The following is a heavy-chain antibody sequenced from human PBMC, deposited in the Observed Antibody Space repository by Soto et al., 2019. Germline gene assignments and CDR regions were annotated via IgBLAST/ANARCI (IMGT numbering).Heavy chain of an antibody. D-gene: IGHD4-17*01. CDR3: ARGPGDYHAFDI. Sequence: SETLSLTCTVSGGYICSYYWSWIRQPPGKGLEWIGYIYYSGSTNYNPSLKSRVTISVDTSKNQFSLKLSSVTAADTAVYYCARGPGDYHAFDIWGQGTMVTVSS. CDR1: GGYICSYY. CDR2: IYYSGST. V-gene: IGHV4-59*01. J-gene: IGHJ3*02.